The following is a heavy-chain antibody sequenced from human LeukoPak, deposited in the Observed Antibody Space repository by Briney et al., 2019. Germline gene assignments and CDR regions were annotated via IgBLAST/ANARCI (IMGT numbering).Heavy chain of an antibody. CDR1: GFTFTNAW. D-gene: IGHD1-1*01. J-gene: IGHJ4*02. Sequence: PGGSLRLSCAASGFTFTNAWMSWVRQAPGKGLEWVGRSKSKSDDETVDYAAPVKGRFTISRDDSKNTQYLQMNSLKTEDTAVYYCTTDHYGTTGVTSGYLDYWGQGILVTVSS. CDR3: TTDHYGTTGVTSGYLDY. CDR2: SKSKSDDETV. V-gene: IGHV3-15*01.